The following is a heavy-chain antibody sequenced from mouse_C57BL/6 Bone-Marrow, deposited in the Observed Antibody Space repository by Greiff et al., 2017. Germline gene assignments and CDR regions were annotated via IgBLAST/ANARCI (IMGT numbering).Heavy chain of an antibody. V-gene: IGHV5-6*02. CDR2: ISSGGSYT. J-gene: IGHJ2*01. Sequence: EVNVVESGGDLVKPGGSLKLSCAASGFTFSSYGMSWVRQTPDKRLEWVATISSGGSYTYYPDSVKGRFTISRDNAKNTLYLQMSSLKSEDTAMYYCARRRGDFDYWGQGTTLTVSS. CDR3: ARRRGDFDY. CDR1: GFTFSSYG.